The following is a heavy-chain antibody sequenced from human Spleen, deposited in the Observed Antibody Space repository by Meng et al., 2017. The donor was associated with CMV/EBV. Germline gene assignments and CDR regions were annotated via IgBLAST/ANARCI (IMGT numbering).Heavy chain of an antibody. CDR3: ARDRCASTSCPPDDY. J-gene: IGHJ4*02. CDR1: GFTFSSYS. V-gene: IGHV3-21*01. Sequence: GESLKISCAASGFTFSSYSMNWVRQAPGKGLEWVSSISSSSSYIYYADSVKGRFTISRDNAKNSLYLQMNSLRAEDTAVYYCARDRCASTSCPPDDYWGQGTLVTVSS. D-gene: IGHD2-2*01. CDR2: ISSSSSYI.